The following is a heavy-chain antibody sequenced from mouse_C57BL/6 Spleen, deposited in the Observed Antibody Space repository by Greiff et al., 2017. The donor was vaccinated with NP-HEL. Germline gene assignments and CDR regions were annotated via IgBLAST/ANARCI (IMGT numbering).Heavy chain of an antibody. D-gene: IGHD1-1*02. CDR3: ARSRGYFDY. CDR1: GFTFSSYG. J-gene: IGHJ2*01. V-gene: IGHV5-6*01. Sequence: EVKLVESGGDLVKPGGSLKLSCAASGFTFSSYGMSWVRQTPDQRLEWVATISSGGSYTYYPDSVKGRFTITRDNAKNPLYLQMSSLKSEDTAMYYCARSRGYFDYWGQGTTLTVSS. CDR2: ISSGGSYT.